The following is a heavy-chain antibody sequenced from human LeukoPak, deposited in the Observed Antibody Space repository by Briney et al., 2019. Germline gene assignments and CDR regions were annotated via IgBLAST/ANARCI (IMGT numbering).Heavy chain of an antibody. CDR2: INHSGST. Sequence: SETLSLTCAVYGGSFSGYYWSWIRQPPGKGLEWIGEINHSGSTNYNPSLKSRVTISVDTSKNQFPLKLSSVTAADTAVYYCAKGVWLRMGYYYGMDVWGQGTTVTVSS. V-gene: IGHV4-34*01. J-gene: IGHJ6*02. CDR3: AKGVWLRMGYYYGMDV. D-gene: IGHD5-12*01. CDR1: GGSFSGYY.